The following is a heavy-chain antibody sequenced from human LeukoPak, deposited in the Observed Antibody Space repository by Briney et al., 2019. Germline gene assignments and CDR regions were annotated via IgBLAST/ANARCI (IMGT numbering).Heavy chain of an antibody. CDR3: ARQKWLVGYMDV. D-gene: IGHD6-19*01. J-gene: IGHJ6*03. Sequence: PSETLSFTCNVSGGSISSTTDYWAWIRPPPGKGLEWIGSIYYGGRTFDNPSLKSRVTISIDTSKNQFFLKVTSVTAADTAVYYCARQKWLVGYMDVWDKGTTVTVSS. V-gene: IGHV4-39*01. CDR2: IYYGGRT. CDR1: GGSISSTTDY.